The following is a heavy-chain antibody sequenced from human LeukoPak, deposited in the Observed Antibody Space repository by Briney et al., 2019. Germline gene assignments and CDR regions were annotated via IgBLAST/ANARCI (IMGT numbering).Heavy chain of an antibody. CDR1: VWTLTRYY. V-gene: IGHV1-2*02. D-gene: IGHD2-15*01. Sequence: ASVTVSCKACVWTLTRYYLHWVRQAPGQGRDWMGWINLYSGGTNYAQKFQGRVTTARETSISTAYMGLSRLRSDVTAVYYCARESRRIVAATSGSRWFDPWGQGTLVTVSS. J-gene: IGHJ5*02. CDR2: INLYSGGT. CDR3: ARESRRIVAATSGSRWFDP.